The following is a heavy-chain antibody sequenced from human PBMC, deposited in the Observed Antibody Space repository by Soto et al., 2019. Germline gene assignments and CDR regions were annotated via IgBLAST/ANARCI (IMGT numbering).Heavy chain of an antibody. D-gene: IGHD6-19*01. CDR3: ASDGWPPNDY. V-gene: IGHV4-34*01. Sequence: QVQLQQWGAGLLKPSETLSLTCAVYGGSFSGYYWSWIRQPTGKGLEWIGEINHSGSTNYNPSLNSLVTISVDTSNNQFSLKRSSVTAADTAVYYGASDGWPPNDYLGQGTMVTVSS. CDR1: GGSFSGYY. J-gene: IGHJ4*02. CDR2: INHSGST.